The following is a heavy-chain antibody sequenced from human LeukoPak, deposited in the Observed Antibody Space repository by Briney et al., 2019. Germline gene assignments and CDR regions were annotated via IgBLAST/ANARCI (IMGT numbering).Heavy chain of an antibody. V-gene: IGHV3-48*04. Sequence: PGGSLRLSCAASGFTFSSYSMNWVRQAPGKGLEWVSYISSSGSTIYYADSVKGRFTISRDNAKNSLYLQMNSLRAEDTAVYYCARDRMVPIGAFDIWGQGTMVTVSS. CDR2: ISSSGSTI. CDR3: ARDRMVPIGAFDI. CDR1: GFTFSSYS. D-gene: IGHD2-8*01. J-gene: IGHJ3*02.